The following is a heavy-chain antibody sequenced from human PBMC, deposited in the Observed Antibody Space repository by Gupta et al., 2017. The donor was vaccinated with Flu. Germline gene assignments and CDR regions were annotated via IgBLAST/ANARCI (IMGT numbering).Heavy chain of an antibody. CDR1: EYTFTAYY. V-gene: IGHV1-2*06. J-gene: IGHJ5*02. CDR2: INPHSGTT. CDR3: AREKFCDTTSCYRWFDP. Sequence: QVQLVQSGAEVKKPGASVKVYCKASEYTFTAYYIHWVRQAPGQGLEWMGRINPHSGTTNYEQRFQGRVTVTMDTSISTAYMDLSGLTSDDTAVYYCAREKFCDTTSCYRWFDPWGQGTLVTVSS. D-gene: IGHD2-2*02.